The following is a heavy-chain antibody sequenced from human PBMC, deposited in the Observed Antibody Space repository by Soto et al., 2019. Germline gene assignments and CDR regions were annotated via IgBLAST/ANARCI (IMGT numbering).Heavy chain of an antibody. J-gene: IGHJ4*02. CDR1: GFRFSDYK. CDR3: ARDRAMATMTFDS. D-gene: IGHD5-12*01. CDR2: ISGSGSTI. V-gene: IGHV3-48*03. Sequence: GGSLRLSCAASGFRFSDYKMIWVRQAPGKGLEWVSYISGSGSTIYYADSVKGRFTISRDNARNSLYLQMNSLRAEDTAVYYCARDRAMATMTFDSWGPGSLVTVSS.